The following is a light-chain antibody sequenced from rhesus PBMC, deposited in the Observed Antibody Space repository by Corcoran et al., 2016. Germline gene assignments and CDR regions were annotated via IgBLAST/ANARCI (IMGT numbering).Light chain of an antibody. J-gene: IGKJ2*01. CDR2: DAS. V-gene: IGKV3S9*01. CDR1: QSVNNY. CDR3: QHYSDWNS. Sequence: EIVMTQSPATLSLSPGERATLSCRASQSVNNYVAWYQQKPDQAPRLLIYDASSRATGIPDRLRGSGSGTDFTLIISSLEPEDVGVYYCQHYSDWNSFGQGTKLEIK.